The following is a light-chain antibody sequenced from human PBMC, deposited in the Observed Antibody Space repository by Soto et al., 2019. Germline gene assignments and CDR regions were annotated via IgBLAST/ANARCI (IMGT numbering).Light chain of an antibody. Sequence: EIVLTQSPGTLSLSPGERATLSCRASQSVSGIYLTWYQQKPGQAPRLLIYGASSRATGIPGRFSGSGSGTDFTLTISRLQPDDFAMYYCQQYGSSPRTFGQGTKVEIK. J-gene: IGKJ1*01. V-gene: IGKV3-20*01. CDR1: QSVSGIY. CDR3: QQYGSSPRT. CDR2: GAS.